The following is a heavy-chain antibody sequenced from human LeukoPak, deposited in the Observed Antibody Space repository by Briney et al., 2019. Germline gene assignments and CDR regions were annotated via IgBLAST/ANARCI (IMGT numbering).Heavy chain of an antibody. CDR2: INHSGST. Sequence: PSETLSLTCAVYGGSFSGYYWSWIRQPPGKGLEWIGEINHSGSTNYNPSLKSRVTISVDTSKNQFSLKLSSVTAADTAVYYRARGADPWGQGTLVTVSS. J-gene: IGHJ5*02. CDR3: ARGADP. CDR1: GGSFSGYY. V-gene: IGHV4-34*01.